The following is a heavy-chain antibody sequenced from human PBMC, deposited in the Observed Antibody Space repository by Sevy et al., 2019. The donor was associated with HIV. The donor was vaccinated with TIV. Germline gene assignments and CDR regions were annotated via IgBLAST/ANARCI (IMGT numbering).Heavy chain of an antibody. D-gene: IGHD3-16*01. Sequence: GGSLRLSCAASGFTFTRSWMSWVRQAPGKGLEWVATINQDGSDKYYVDSMEGRFTLSRENDKDSLYLQMNSLGTEDTAVYYCTSFRRWGSWNYWGQGTLVTVSS. CDR1: GFTFTRSW. CDR3: TSFRRWGSWNY. J-gene: IGHJ4*02. V-gene: IGHV3-7*01. CDR2: INQDGSDK.